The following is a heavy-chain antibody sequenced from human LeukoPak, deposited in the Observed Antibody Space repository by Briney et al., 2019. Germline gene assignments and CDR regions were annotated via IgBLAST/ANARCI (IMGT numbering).Heavy chain of an antibody. CDR3: ARDPRTVRI. D-gene: IGHD1-1*01. Sequence: GGSLRLSCAASGFTFTSYGMSWVRQAPGKGLEWLSYISGNGGVIQYADSVKGRFTISRDNAKNLLYLQMDSLRVEDTAIYYCARDPRTVRIWGQGTLVTVSS. CDR1: GFTFTSYG. CDR2: ISGNGGVI. J-gene: IGHJ4*02. V-gene: IGHV3-48*04.